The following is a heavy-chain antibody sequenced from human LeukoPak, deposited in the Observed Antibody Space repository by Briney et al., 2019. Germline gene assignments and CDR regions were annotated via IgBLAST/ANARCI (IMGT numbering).Heavy chain of an antibody. J-gene: IGHJ5*02. CDR2: ISDNGDNT. CDR1: GFTFSRST. CDR3: VRDLT. V-gene: IGHV3-64D*06. Sequence: GGPLRLSCSASGFTFSRSTMHWVRQAPGKGPEFVSGISDNGDNTYYADSVKVRFTISRDNSKNTLHLQMSSLRPEDTAVYYCVRDLTWGQGTLVTVSS.